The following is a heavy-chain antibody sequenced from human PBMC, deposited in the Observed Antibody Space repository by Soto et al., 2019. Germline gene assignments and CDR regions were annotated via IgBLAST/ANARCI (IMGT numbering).Heavy chain of an antibody. CDR2: ITSKGYGVTT. V-gene: IGHV3-49*04. Sequence: SXRLACTWSVFIFGDYSIIWVRHAPGKGREWVGFITSKGYGVTTEFAPSVKGRFLISRDDSKRIAYLEMNSLKAEESAMYYCSRVPKRSSPMGNAFEYWGQGTLVTVSS. J-gene: IGHJ4*02. CDR3: SRVPKRSSPMGNAFEY. CDR1: VFIFGDYS. D-gene: IGHD6-13*01.